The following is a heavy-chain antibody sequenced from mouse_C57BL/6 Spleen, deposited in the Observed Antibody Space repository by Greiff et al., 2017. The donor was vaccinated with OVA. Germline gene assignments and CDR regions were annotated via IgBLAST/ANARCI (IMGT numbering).Heavy chain of an antibody. D-gene: IGHD2-12*01. CDR2: ISGGGGNT. CDR1: GFTFSSYT. J-gene: IGHJ3*01. Sequence: EVQLMESGGGLVKPGGSLKLSCAASGFTFSSYTMSWVRQTPEKRLAWVATISGGGGNTYYPDRVKGRFTISRDNAKNTLYLQMSSMRSEDTALYYCTRQYSYYFAYWGQGTLVTVSA. V-gene: IGHV5-9*01. CDR3: TRQYSYYFAY.